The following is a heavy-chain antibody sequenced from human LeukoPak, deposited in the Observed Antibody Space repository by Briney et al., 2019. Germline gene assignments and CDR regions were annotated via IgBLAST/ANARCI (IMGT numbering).Heavy chain of an antibody. V-gene: IGHV4-59*08. CDR2: IYYSGSI. CDR1: GGSISSYY. CDR3: ASGSGLMDY. J-gene: IGHJ4*02. D-gene: IGHD3-10*01. Sequence: SETLSLTCTVSGGSISSYYWSWIRQPPGKGLEWIGYIYYSGSINYNPSLKSRVTISVDTSKNQFSLKLSSVTAADTAVYYCASGSGLMDYWGQGTLVTVSS.